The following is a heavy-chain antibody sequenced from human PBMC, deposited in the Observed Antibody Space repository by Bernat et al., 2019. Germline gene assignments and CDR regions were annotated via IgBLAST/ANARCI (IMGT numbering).Heavy chain of an antibody. Sequence: QVQLVESGGGVVQPGRSLRLSCAASGFTFSSYAMHWVRQAPGKGLEWVAVISYDGNNKYYADSVKGRFTFSRDNSKNTLYLQMNSLRAEDTAVYYCARRVYSSGWVEPHFDYWGQGTLVTVSS. V-gene: IGHV3-30-3*01. CDR3: ARRVYSSGWVEPHFDY. CDR1: GFTFSSYA. D-gene: IGHD6-19*01. J-gene: IGHJ4*02. CDR2: ISYDGNNK.